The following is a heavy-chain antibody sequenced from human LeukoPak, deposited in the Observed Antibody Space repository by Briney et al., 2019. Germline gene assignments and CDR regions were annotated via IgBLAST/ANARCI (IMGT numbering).Heavy chain of an antibody. J-gene: IGHJ4*02. V-gene: IGHV3-30*02. Sequence: GGSLRLSCVASGFTFSTYGIHWVRQAPGKGLEWVTFIRYDGSNRYYADSVKGRFTVSRDNSKNTLYLQMNSLRAEDTALYYCAKDHLAYCSSTSCYIGVWGQGTLVTVSS. CDR2: IRYDGSNR. CDR1: GFTFSTYG. CDR3: AKDHLAYCSSTSCYIGV. D-gene: IGHD2-2*02.